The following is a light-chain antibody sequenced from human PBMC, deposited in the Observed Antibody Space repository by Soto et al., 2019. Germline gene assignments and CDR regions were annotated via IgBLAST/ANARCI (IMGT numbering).Light chain of an antibody. CDR1: QKIQNH. CDR2: DAI. CDR3: QPYDAWPLP. V-gene: IGKV3-15*01. Sequence: EKLMSQSAATVSVSTAERVTLSCRASQKIQNHMSWFLQIPGQTRRLLIYDAIIRAADVPARFSGSWSGTEFTLTINSLQSEDFAVYYCQPYDAWPLPFGGGTKVDI. J-gene: IGKJ4*01.